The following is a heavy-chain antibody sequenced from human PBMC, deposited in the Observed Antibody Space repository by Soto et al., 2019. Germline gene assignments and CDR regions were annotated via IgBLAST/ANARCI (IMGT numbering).Heavy chain of an antibody. D-gene: IGHD4-4*01. J-gene: IGHJ6*02. Sequence: QVQLVQSGAEVKKPGSSVKVSCKASGGTFSSYAISWVRQARGQGLECMGGIIPIFGTAIYAQKFQGRVTITADESTSTAYMELSSLRSEDTAVYYCARDRNADYYYYYGIDVWGQGTTVTVSS. CDR3: ARDRNADYYYYYGIDV. CDR1: GGTFSSYA. CDR2: IIPIFGTA. V-gene: IGHV1-69*12.